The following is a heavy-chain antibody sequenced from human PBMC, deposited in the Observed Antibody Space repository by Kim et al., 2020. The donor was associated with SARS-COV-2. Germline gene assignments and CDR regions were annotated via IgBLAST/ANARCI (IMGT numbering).Heavy chain of an antibody. J-gene: IGHJ4*02. V-gene: IGHV3-11*06. Sequence: VKGRFTISRDNAKNSLYLQMNSLRAEDTAVYYCARDWFRVEITGTTPFDYWGQGTLVTVSS. CDR3: ARDWFRVEITGTTPFDY. D-gene: IGHD1-7*01.